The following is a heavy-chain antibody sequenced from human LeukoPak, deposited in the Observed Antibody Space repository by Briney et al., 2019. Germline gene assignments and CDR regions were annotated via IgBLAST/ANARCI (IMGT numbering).Heavy chain of an antibody. CDR1: GYSFTSYW. V-gene: IGHV5-51*01. CDR3: VRKKDGSNWFDP. J-gene: IGHJ5*02. Sequence: GESLKISCKGSGYSFTSYWIGWVRQMPGKGLKWMGIIYPGDSDARYSPSFQGQVTISADKSITTAYLQWSSLKASDTAVYFCVRKKDGSNWFDPWGQGTLVTVSS. CDR2: IYPGDSDA.